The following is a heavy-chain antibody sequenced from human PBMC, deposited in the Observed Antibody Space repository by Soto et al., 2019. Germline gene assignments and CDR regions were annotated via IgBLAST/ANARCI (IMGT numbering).Heavy chain of an antibody. CDR2: IIPIFATV. CDR3: TIWWEAVRHQYYVLDV. D-gene: IGHD1-26*01. V-gene: IGHV1-69*06. CDR1: GGTHNNYA. J-gene: IGHJ6*02. Sequence: QVQLLQSGSEVRKPGSSVKVSCKASGGTHNNYAFTWVRQARGQGLEWVGGIIPIFATVVYAQRFEGRVTISADKSTSTAYMELTNLSFDDTAVYYCTIWWEAVRHQYYVLDVWGQGTAITVSS.